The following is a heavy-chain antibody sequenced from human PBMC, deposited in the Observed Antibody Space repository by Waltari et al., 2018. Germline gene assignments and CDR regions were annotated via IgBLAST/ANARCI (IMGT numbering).Heavy chain of an antibody. CDR1: GYTFTRYD. D-gene: IGHD6-19*01. J-gene: IGHJ4*02. V-gene: IGHV1-8*03. CDR2: MNPNSGNT. Sequence: QVQLVQSGAEVKKPGSSVKVSCKASGYTFTRYDIRWVRQATVQGLEWMGWMNPNSGNTGYAQKFQGRVTITRNTSISTAYMELSSLRSEDTAVYYCARGHQWLSYFDYWGQGTLVTVSS. CDR3: ARGHQWLSYFDY.